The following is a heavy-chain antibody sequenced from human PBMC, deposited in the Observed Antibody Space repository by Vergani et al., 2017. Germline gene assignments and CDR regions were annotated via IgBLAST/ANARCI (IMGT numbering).Heavy chain of an antibody. V-gene: IGHV3-30-3*01. Sequence: QVQLVESGGGVVQPGRSLRLSCAASGFTFSSYAMHWVRQAPGKGLEWVAVISYDGSNKYYADSVKGRFTISRDNSKNTLYLQMNSLRAEDTAVYYCAKVFRLDYGDYTGDDYWGQGTLVTVSS. CDR3: AKVFRLDYGDYTGDDY. CDR1: GFTFSSYA. J-gene: IGHJ4*02. CDR2: ISYDGSNK. D-gene: IGHD4-17*01.